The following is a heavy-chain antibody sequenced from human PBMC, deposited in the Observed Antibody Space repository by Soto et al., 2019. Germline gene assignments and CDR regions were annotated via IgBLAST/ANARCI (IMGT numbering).Heavy chain of an antibody. J-gene: IGHJ6*02. CDR1: GFTFSSYG. CDR2: ISYDGSNK. CDR3: ARGDSSSWPAYYYYGMDV. D-gene: IGHD6-13*01. V-gene: IGHV3-30*03. Sequence: QVQLVESGGGVVQPGRSLRLSCAASGFTFSSYGMHWVRQAPGKGLEWVAVISYDGSNKYYADSVKGRFTISRDNSKNTLYLQMNSLRAEDTAVYYCARGDSSSWPAYYYYGMDVWGQGTTVPVSS.